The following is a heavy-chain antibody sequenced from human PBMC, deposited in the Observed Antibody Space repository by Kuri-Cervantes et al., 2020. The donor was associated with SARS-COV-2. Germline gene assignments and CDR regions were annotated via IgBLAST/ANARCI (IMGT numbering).Heavy chain of an antibody. Sequence: KVSCKGSGYSFTSYWIGWMRQMPGKGLEWMGIIYPGDSDTRYSPSFQGQVTISADKSISTAYLQWSSLKASDTAMYYSARQIVVVPAAIYWFDPWGQGTLVTVSS. D-gene: IGHD2-2*01. V-gene: IGHV5-51*01. CDR3: ARQIVVVPAAIYWFDP. CDR2: IYPGDSDT. J-gene: IGHJ5*02. CDR1: GYSFTSYW.